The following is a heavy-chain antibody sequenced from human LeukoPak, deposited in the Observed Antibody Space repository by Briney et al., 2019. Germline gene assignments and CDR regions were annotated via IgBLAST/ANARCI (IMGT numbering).Heavy chain of an antibody. CDR3: AREAVTRNYFDY. CDR2: IYSGGST. Sequence: GGSLRLSCAASGFTVSSDYMNWVRQAPGKGLEWVSVIYSGGSTYYADSVKGRFTISRDNSKNTLFLQMNSLRAEDTAVYYCAREAVTRNYFDYWGQGTLVTVSS. D-gene: IGHD4-17*01. CDR1: GFTVSSDY. J-gene: IGHJ4*02. V-gene: IGHV3-53*01.